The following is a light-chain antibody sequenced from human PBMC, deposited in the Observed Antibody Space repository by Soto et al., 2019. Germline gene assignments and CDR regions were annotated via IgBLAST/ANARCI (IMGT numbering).Light chain of an antibody. CDR2: GAS. CDR3: QQYGSSPLT. J-gene: IGKJ4*01. Sequence: ENVLTQSPGTLSLSPGERATLSCRASQIVSSSYLAWYQQKPGQAPRLLINGASSRATGIPDRFSGSGSGTDFTLTISSMEPEDCAVYYCQQYGSSPLTFGGGTKVEIK. V-gene: IGKV3-20*01. CDR1: QIVSSSY.